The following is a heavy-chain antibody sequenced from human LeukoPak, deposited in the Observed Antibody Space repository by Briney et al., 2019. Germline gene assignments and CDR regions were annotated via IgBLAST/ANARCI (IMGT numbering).Heavy chain of an antibody. J-gene: IGHJ4*02. CDR1: GFTFSSYA. CDR3: AKDRAYSGSYRGPFDY. D-gene: IGHD1-26*01. CDR2: ISGSGGST. Sequence: GGSLRLSCAASGFTFSSYAMSWVRQAPGKGLEWVSAISGSGGSTYYADSVKGRFTISRDNSKNTLYLQMNSLRAEDTAVYYCAKDRAYSGSYRGPFDYWGQGTLVTVSS. V-gene: IGHV3-23*01.